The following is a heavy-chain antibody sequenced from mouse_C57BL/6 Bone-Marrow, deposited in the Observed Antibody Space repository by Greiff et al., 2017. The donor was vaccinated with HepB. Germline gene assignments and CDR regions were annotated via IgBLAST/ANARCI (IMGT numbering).Heavy chain of an antibody. J-gene: IGHJ1*03. CDR3: ARVYGSSLGGYFDV. V-gene: IGHV1-55*01. CDR1: GYTFTSYW. CDR2: IYPGSGST. Sequence: QVQLQQPGAELVKPGASVKMSCKASGYTFTSYWITWVKQRPGQGLEWIGDIYPGSGSTNYNEKFKSKATLTVDTSSSTAYMQLSSLTSEDSAVYYCARVYGSSLGGYFDVWGTGTTVTVSS. D-gene: IGHD1-1*01.